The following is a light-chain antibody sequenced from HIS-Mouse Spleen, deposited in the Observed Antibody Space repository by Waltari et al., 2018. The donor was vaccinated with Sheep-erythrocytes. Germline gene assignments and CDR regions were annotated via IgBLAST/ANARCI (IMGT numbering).Light chain of an antibody. V-gene: IGLV2-8*01. Sequence: QSALTQPPSASGSPGQSVTISCTGTSSDVGGYNSVSSYQQHPGKAPKLMIYEVSKRPSGVPDRFSGSKSGNTASLTVSGLQAEDEADYYCSSYAGSNNPWVFGGGTKLTVL. CDR1: SSDVGGYNS. J-gene: IGLJ3*02. CDR3: SSYAGSNNPWV. CDR2: EVS.